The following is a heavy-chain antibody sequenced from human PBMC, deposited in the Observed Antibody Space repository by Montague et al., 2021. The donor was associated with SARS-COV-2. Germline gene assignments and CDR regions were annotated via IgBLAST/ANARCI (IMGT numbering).Heavy chain of an antibody. Sequence: SETLSLTCTVSGGSISSYYWNWIRQSPGKGLEWIGYIYYSGSTKCNHSLKSRVTISVDTSKSQMSLRLNSVTAADTAVYYCAGDRGRFWHFDLWGRGTLVTVSS. CDR2: IYYSGST. J-gene: IGHJ2*01. CDR1: GGSISSYY. V-gene: IGHV4-59*01. D-gene: IGHD5-12*01. CDR3: AGDRGRFWHFDL.